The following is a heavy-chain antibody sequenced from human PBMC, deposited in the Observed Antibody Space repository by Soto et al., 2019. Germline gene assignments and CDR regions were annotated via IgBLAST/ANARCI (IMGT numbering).Heavy chain of an antibody. CDR3: TRETVAGITGLDY. CDR2: ISVGDAFI. D-gene: IGHD1-20*01. CDR1: GSKFGAFA. Sequence: EVQLLESGGTWVRPGGSLRLSCAASGSKFGAFAVNWVRRAPGRGLEWVPGISVGDAFIYYADSVRGRFSISRDASENILYLQMNSLRVDDTALYYCTRETVAGITGLDYWGPGTLVTVSS. J-gene: IGHJ4*02. V-gene: IGHV3-23*01.